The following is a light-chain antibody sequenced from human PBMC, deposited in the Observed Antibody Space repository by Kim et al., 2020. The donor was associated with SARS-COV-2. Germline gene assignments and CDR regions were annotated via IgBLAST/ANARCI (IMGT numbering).Light chain of an antibody. CDR3: AAWDDSLSVVA. CDR1: TSTVGRNH. V-gene: IGLV1-47*01. CDR2: KHG. J-gene: IGLJ2*01. Sequence: GQGVTISCSGTTSTVGRNHVYWYQDFTATAPKLLLSKHGQRPAGIPDRFSGSKSGTSASLAISGLRSEDEADYYCAAWDDSLSVVAFGGGTQLTVL.